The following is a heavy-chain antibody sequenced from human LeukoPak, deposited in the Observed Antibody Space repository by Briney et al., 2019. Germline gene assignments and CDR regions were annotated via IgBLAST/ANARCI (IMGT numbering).Heavy chain of an antibody. CDR2: IKQDGSEK. CDR1: GFTFSSYE. Sequence: GGSLRLSCAASGFTFSSYEMNWVRQAPGKGLEWVANIKQDGSEKYYVDSVKGRFTISRDNAKNSLYLQMNSLRAEDTAVYYCARDITRYCSGGSCSGNLRDYWGQGTLVTVSS. D-gene: IGHD2-15*01. J-gene: IGHJ4*02. V-gene: IGHV3-7*01. CDR3: ARDITRYCSGGSCSGNLRDY.